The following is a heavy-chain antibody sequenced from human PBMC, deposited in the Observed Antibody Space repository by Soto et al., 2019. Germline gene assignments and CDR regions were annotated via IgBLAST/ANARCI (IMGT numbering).Heavy chain of an antibody. CDR3: PREKPGSSDP. Sequence: QVQLVQSGAEVKKPGASVKVSCKASGYSFTSYDINWVRQATGQGLEWMGWMNPNSGNTGYAQKFQGRVTMTRNTPKTTAYMELPTLGPENTPVFSVPREKPGSSDPWGVAPWSLSPQ. CDR2: MNPNSGNT. J-gene: IGHJ2*01. CDR1: GYSFTSYD. V-gene: IGHV1-8*01.